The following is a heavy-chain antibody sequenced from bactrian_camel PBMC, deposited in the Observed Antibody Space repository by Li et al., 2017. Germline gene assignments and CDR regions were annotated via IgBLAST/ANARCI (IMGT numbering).Heavy chain of an antibody. CDR2: IRVGGATT. CDR1: GYRHSSGVC. V-gene: IGHV3S1*01. Sequence: VQLVESGGGSVQAGGSLRLSCEASGYRHSSGVCAGWFRQAPGKGREGVASIRVGGATTNYASSVRGRFIISQDSARNTVYLQMNNLQPEDTATYYCAEGRGSRGEHCYSLNYWGQGTQVTVS. J-gene: IGHJ4*01. D-gene: IGHD3*01. CDR3: AEGRGSRGEHCYSLNY.